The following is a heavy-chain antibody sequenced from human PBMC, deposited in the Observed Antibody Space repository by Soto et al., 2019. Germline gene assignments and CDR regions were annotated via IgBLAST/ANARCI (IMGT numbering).Heavy chain of an antibody. CDR2: IDRSGRT. Sequence: SETLSLTCAAYGGTFSDDASSSDGYWNWNRQSPGKGLEWIGEIDRSGRTKYNPSPKSRVSISVDTSKNQFSLKLSSVSAADTAVYYCAMGVSFRWAPRGQGTLVTVSS. V-gene: IGHV4-34*08. J-gene: IGHJ5*02. CDR3: AMGVSFRWAP. D-gene: IGHD2-8*01. CDR1: GGTFSDDASSSDGY.